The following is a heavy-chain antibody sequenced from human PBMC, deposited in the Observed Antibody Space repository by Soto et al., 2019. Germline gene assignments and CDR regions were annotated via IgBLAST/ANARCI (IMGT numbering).Heavy chain of an antibody. CDR3: ARDPGRYYDFWSGPYFDY. V-gene: IGHV3-66*01. D-gene: IGHD3-3*01. CDR1: GFTVSSNY. Sequence: EVQLVESGGGLVQPGGSLRLSCAASGFTVSSNYMSWVSQAPGKGLEWVSVIYSGGSTYYADSVKGRFTISRDNSKNTLYLQMNSLRAEDTAVYYCARDPGRYYDFWSGPYFDYWGQGTLVTVSS. J-gene: IGHJ4*02. CDR2: IYSGGST.